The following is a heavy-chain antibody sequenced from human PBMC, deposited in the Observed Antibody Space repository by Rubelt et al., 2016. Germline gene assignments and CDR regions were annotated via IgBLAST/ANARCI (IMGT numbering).Heavy chain of an antibody. CDR2: ISGSGGST. D-gene: IGHD4-17*01. Sequence: EVQLLESGGGLVQPGGSLRLSCAASGFTFSSYAMSWVRQAPGKGLEWVSAISGSGGSTYYADSVKGRLTISRDNSKTTRYLQMNSLRAEDTAVYYCAKVPIRTVTSTFDYWGQGTLVTVSS. CDR3: AKVPIRTVTSTFDY. V-gene: IGHV3-23*01. J-gene: IGHJ4*02. CDR1: GFTFSSYA.